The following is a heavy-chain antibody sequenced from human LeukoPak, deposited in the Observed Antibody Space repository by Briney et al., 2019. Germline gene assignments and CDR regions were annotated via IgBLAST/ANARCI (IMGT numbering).Heavy chain of an antibody. Sequence: PGRSLRLPCAASGFTFDDYAMHWVRQAPGKGLEWVSGIGWNSGGIVYADSVKGRFTISRDNAKNSLYLQMNSLGAEDTAFYYCVKVTAAGFVDHWGQGTLVTVSS. CDR1: GFTFDDYA. D-gene: IGHD6-13*01. CDR3: VKVTAAGFVDH. J-gene: IGHJ4*02. V-gene: IGHV3-9*01. CDR2: IGWNSGGI.